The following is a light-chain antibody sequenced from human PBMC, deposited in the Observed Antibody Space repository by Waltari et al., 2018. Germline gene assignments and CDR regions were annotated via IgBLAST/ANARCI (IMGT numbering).Light chain of an antibody. CDR1: QSVSYTASNKHY. CDR2: WAS. Sequence: DIVMTQSPDSLAVSLGERATINCKSSQSVSYTASNKHYLAWYQQKPGQPPKLIIYWASNRESGVPDRFRCSGSGTDFTLTISRLQAEDVAVYYCQQYYTTPLTCGGGTKVEI. J-gene: IGKJ4*01. CDR3: QQYYTTPLT. V-gene: IGKV4-1*01.